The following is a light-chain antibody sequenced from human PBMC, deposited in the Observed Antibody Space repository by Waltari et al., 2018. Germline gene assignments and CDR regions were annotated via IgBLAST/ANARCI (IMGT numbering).Light chain of an antibody. Sequence: QTVVTQEPSLTVSPGGTVTLTCSSNTGAVTSTFRPNWFQQKVGQAPSALIYSTNIGYSWTPARFSGSLLGDKAALTLSGVQPEDEADYYCLLFTAGVWVFGGGTKLTVL. V-gene: IGLV7-43*01. CDR3: LLFTAGVWV. CDR2: STN. CDR1: TGAVTSTFR. J-gene: IGLJ3*02.